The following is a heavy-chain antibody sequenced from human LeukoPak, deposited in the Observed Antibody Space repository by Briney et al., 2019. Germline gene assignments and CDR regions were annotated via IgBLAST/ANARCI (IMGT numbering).Heavy chain of an antibody. CDR2: IYTSGST. J-gene: IGHJ5*02. CDR1: GGSISSYY. V-gene: IGHV4-4*07. Sequence: PSETLSLTCTVSGGSISSYYWSWIRQPAGKGLEWIGRIYTSGSTNYNPSLKSRVTMSVDTSENQFSLKLSSVTAADTAVYYCARDLYFDSYNWFDPWGQGTLVTVSS. CDR3: ARDLYFDSYNWFDP. D-gene: IGHD3-9*01.